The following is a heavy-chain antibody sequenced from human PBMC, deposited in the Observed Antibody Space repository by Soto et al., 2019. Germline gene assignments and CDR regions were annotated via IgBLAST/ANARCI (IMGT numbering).Heavy chain of an antibody. Sequence: QVQLVESGGGVAQPGRSLRLSCAASGFTFSSYGMHWVRQAPGKGLEWVAVIWYDGSNKYYADSVKGRFTISRDNSKNTLYLQMNSLRAEDTAVYYCARVGPDTRVGYYYGMDVWGQGTTVTVSS. CDR1: GFTFSSYG. V-gene: IGHV3-33*01. J-gene: IGHJ6*02. CDR3: ARVGPDTRVGYYYGMDV. D-gene: IGHD1-26*01. CDR2: IWYDGSNK.